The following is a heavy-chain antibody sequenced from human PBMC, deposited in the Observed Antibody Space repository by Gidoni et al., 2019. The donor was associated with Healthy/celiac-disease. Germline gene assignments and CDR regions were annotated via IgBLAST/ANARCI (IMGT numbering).Heavy chain of an antibody. Sequence: RWIRQPAGKGLEWIGRIYTSGSTNYNPSLKSRVTMSVDTSKNQFSLKLSSVTAADTAVYYCARERQQLVHDAFDIWGQGTMVTVSS. J-gene: IGHJ3*02. CDR2: IYTSGST. D-gene: IGHD6-13*01. CDR3: ARERQQLVHDAFDI. V-gene: IGHV4-4*07.